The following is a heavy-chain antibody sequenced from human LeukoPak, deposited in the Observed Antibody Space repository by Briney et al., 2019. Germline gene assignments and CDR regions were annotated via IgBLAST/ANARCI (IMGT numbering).Heavy chain of an antibody. J-gene: IGHJ4*02. CDR3: AGGGGPLEDEESY. CDR1: GFTFSSYS. V-gene: IGHV3-21*01. D-gene: IGHD3-16*01. Sequence: GGSLRLSCAASGFTFSSYSMNWVRQAPGKGLEWVSSISSSSSYIYYADSVKGRFTISRDNAKNSLYLQMNSLRAEDTAVYYCAGGGGPLEDEESYWGQGTLVTVSS. CDR2: ISSSSSYI.